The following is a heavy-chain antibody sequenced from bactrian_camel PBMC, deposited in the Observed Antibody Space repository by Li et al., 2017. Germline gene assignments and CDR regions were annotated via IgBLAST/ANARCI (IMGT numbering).Heavy chain of an antibody. CDR3: VADRGISDCTGRPCRTRCLPAGFSY. Sequence: HVQLVESGGGLVQPGGSLRLSRAASGYVYSRYCMGWFRQVPGKEREGVGEIDSDGTTRYAESAQGRFTISKDNTKNILYLQMNSLKPEDTAMYYCVADRGISDCTGRPCRTRCLPAGFSYLGRGTQVTVS. CDR2: IDSDGTT. CDR1: GYVYSRYC. V-gene: IGHV3S53*01. D-gene: IGHD6*01. J-gene: IGHJ6*01.